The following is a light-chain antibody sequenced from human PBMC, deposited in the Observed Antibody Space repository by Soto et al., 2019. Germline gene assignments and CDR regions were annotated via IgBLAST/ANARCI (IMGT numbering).Light chain of an antibody. J-gene: IGKJ5*01. CDR1: QSLLYSDGKTY. CDR3: MQRTHVPIT. CDR2: DVS. Sequence: EIVVTQPPLSLSVTPGQPSSMSCKGSQSLLYSDGKTYLYWYLQKPGQPPQLLIYDVSNRFSGVPDRFSGSGSGTDFTLKISRVEAEDVGVYYCMQRTHVPITFGQGTRLEIK. V-gene: IGKV2D-29*01.